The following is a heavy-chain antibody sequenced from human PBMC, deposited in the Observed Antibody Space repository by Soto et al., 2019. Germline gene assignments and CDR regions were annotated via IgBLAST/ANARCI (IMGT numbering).Heavy chain of an antibody. CDR1: GFTFSNDW. CDR3: ARERTSKGGMGV. J-gene: IGHJ6*02. CDR2: IISGGTRV. Sequence: GGSLRLSCAASGFTFSNDWMNWVRQGPGKGLEWVSRIISGGTRVTYADSVKGRFTIARDNAKNTLYLEMHSLTAEDTAVYYCARERTSKGGMGVWGQGTTVTVSS. V-gene: IGHV3-74*01.